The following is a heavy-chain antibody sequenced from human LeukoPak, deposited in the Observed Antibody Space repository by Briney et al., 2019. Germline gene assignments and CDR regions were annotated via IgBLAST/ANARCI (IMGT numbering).Heavy chain of an antibody. V-gene: IGHV3-74*01. Sequence: PGGSLRLSCAASGFTFSSYWMHWVRQAPGKGLVWVSRIYRDGSSTSYADSVKGRFTISRDNAKNTLYLQMNSLRAEDTAVYYCARGLIDAFDIWGQGTMVTVSS. CDR2: IYRDGSST. J-gene: IGHJ3*02. CDR1: GFTFSSYW. CDR3: ARGLIDAFDI.